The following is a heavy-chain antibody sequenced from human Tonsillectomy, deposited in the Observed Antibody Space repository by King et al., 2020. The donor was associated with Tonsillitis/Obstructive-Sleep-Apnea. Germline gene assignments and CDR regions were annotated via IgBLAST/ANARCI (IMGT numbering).Heavy chain of an antibody. Sequence: VQLVESGGVVVQPGGSLRISCAAYGFTFDDYTMHWVRQAPGKGLEWVSLISWDGGRTNYADSVKGRSTISRDNSKNSLYLQMNSLRTEDTALYYCTKAPYSGSYFDYCGQGALVTVSS. J-gene: IGHJ4*02. CDR1: GFTFDDYT. CDR3: TKAPYSGSYFDY. CDR2: ISWDGGRT. V-gene: IGHV3-43*01. D-gene: IGHD1-26*01.